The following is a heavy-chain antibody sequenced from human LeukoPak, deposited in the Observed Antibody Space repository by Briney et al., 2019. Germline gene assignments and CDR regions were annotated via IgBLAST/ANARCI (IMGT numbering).Heavy chain of an antibody. J-gene: IGHJ5*02. CDR3: ATSGATTVTTWGGSWFDP. V-gene: IGHV4-39*07. CDR1: GGSISSSSYY. Sequence: KASETLSLTCTVSGGSISSSSYYWGWIRQPPGKGLEWIGSIYYSGSTYYNPSLKSRVTISADTSKNQFSLKLSSVTAADTAVYYCATSGATTVTTWGGSWFDPWGQGTLVTVSS. D-gene: IGHD4-17*01. CDR2: IYYSGST.